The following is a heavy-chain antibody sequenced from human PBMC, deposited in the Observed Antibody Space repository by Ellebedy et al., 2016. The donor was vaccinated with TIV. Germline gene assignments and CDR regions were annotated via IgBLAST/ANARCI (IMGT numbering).Heavy chain of an antibody. CDR2: IDPRDSST. CDR3: ARQVTGTSSPDY. V-gene: IGHV5-10-1*01. J-gene: IGHJ4*02. D-gene: IGHD1-20*01. CDR1: GYSFTSYW. Sequence: PGGSLRLSCKGSGYSFTSYWITWVRQMPGKGLEWMGKIDPRDSSTNYSPSFQGHVTISTDRSIDTAYLQWSSLKASDTAMYYCARQVTGTSSPDYWGQGTLVTVSS.